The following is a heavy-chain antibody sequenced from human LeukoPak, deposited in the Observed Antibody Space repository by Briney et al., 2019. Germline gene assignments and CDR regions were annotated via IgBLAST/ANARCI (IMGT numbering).Heavy chain of an antibody. CDR2: VYYSGST. V-gene: IGHV4-59*01. CDR3: ARVKDYGDYGYFDY. Sequence: SETLSLTCTVSGGSINNYYWSWIRQPPGKGLEFIGYVYYSGSTNYNPSLKRRVTVSVHTSKNQFSLKLSSVTAADTAVYYCARVKDYGDYGYFDYWGQGALVTVSS. D-gene: IGHD4-17*01. CDR1: GGSINNYY. J-gene: IGHJ4*02.